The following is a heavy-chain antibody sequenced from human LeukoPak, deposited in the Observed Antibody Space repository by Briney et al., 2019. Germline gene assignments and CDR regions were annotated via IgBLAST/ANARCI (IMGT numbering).Heavy chain of an antibody. D-gene: IGHD2-2*01. CDR1: GGSFSGYY. CDR3: AGRRRYCSSTSCYLAEMATIKRRGFDY. CDR2: INHSGST. J-gene: IGHJ4*02. Sequence: SETLSLTCAVYGGSFSGYYWSWIRQPPGKGLEWIGEINHSGSTNYNPSLKSRVTISVDTSKNQFSLKLSSVTAADTAVYYCAGRRRYCSSTSCYLAEMATIKRRGFDYWGQGTLVTVSS. V-gene: IGHV4-34*01.